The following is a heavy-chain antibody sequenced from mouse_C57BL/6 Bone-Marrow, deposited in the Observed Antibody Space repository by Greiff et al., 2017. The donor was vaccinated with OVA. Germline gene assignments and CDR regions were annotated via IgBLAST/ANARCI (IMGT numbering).Heavy chain of an antibody. CDR2: IHPNSGST. Sequence: VQLQQPGAELVKPGASVKLSCKASGYTFTSYWMHWVKQRPGQGLEWIGMIHPNSGSTNYNEKFKSKATLTVDKSSSTAYMQLNSLTSEDSAVYYCANYYGSSSFDYWGQGTTLTVSS. CDR1: GYTFTSYW. V-gene: IGHV1-64*01. D-gene: IGHD1-1*01. CDR3: ANYYGSSSFDY. J-gene: IGHJ2*01.